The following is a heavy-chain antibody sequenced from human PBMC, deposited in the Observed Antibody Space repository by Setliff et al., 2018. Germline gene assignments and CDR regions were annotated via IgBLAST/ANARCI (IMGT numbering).Heavy chain of an antibody. J-gene: IGHJ5*02. D-gene: IGHD3-3*01. CDR2: IYSNENT. V-gene: IGHV4-4*07. Sequence: PSETLSLTCSVSGGSISSYFWNWVRQPAGKGLEWIGRIYSNENTNYNPSLKSRFTISRDNAHGSLYLQMNSLRVEDTAVYFCARDVYDFRTGLGGPWGQGTRVTVSS. CDR3: ARDVYDFRTGLGGP. CDR1: GGSISSYF.